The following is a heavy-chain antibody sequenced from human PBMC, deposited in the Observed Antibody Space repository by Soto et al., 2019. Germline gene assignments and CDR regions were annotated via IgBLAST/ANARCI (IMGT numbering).Heavy chain of an antibody. CDR2: ISWNSGSI. D-gene: IGHD3-9*01. V-gene: IGHV3-9*01. J-gene: IGHJ4*02. CDR3: AKSMVLDILTQFSY. CDR1: GFTFDDYA. Sequence: EVQLVESGGGLVQPGRSLRLSCAASGFTFDDYAMHWVRQAPGKGLEWVSGISWNSGSIGYADSVKCRFTISRDNAKNSLYLQMNILRAEDTAWYYCAKSMVLDILTQFSYWGQGTLVTVSS.